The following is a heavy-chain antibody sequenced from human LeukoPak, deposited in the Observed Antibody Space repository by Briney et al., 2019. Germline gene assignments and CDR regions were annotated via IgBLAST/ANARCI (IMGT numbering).Heavy chain of an antibody. J-gene: IGHJ4*02. CDR1: GYTFTSYY. Sequence: ASVKVSCKASGYTFTSYYMHWVRQAPGQGLEWMGWISAYNGNTNYAQKLQGRVTMTTDTSTSTAYMELRSLRSDDTAVYYCARGFWFGSKYYFDYWGQGTLVTVSS. CDR2: ISAYNGNT. V-gene: IGHV1-18*04. D-gene: IGHD3-10*01. CDR3: ARGFWFGSKYYFDY.